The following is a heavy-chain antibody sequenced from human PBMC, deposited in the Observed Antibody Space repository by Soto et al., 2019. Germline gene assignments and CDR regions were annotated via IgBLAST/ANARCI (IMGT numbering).Heavy chain of an antibody. Sequence: QVQLVESGGGVVQPGRSLRLSCAASGFTFSSYGMHWVRQAPGKGLEWVAVIWYDGSNKYYADSVKGRFTISRDNSKNTLYLQLNSLRGEDTAVYYCARDLAGKYCSGGSCYPGEFDSWGPGTLVTVSS. CDR2: IWYDGSNK. CDR3: ARDLAGKYCSGGSCYPGEFDS. CDR1: GFTFSSYG. D-gene: IGHD2-15*01. J-gene: IGHJ5*01. V-gene: IGHV3-33*01.